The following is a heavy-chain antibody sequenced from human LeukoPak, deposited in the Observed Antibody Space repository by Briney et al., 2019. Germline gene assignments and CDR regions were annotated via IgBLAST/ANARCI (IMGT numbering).Heavy chain of an antibody. Sequence: SETLSLTCTVPGGSISSYYWSWIRQPPGKGLEWIGYIYYSGSTYYNPSLKSRVTISVDTSKNQFSLKLSSVTAADTAVYYCARVRRNCSGGSCYSGEIDYWGQGTLVTVSS. CDR2: IYYSGST. V-gene: IGHV4-59*12. CDR1: GGSISSYY. CDR3: ARVRRNCSGGSCYSGEIDY. J-gene: IGHJ4*02. D-gene: IGHD2-15*01.